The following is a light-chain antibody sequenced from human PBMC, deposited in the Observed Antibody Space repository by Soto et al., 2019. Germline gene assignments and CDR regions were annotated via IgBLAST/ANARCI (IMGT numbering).Light chain of an antibody. CDR2: AAS. CDR3: QQSYSTPST. Sequence: DIQMTQSPSSLSASVGDKVTNTCRASQSISSYLNLYQQKPGKAPKLLIYAASSLQSGVPSRFSGSGSGTDFTLTISSLQPEDFATYYCQQSYSTPSTFGQGTRLEIK. V-gene: IGKV1-39*01. J-gene: IGKJ5*01. CDR1: QSISSY.